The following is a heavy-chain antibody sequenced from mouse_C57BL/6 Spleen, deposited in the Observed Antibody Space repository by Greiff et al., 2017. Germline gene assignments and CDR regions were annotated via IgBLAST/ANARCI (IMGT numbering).Heavy chain of an antibody. J-gene: IGHJ1*03. D-gene: IGHD1-1*01. CDR1: GYTFTSYW. Sequence: QVQLQQPGAELVMPGASVKLSCKASGYTFTSYWMHWVKQRPGQGLEWIGEIDPSDSYTNYNQKFKGKSTLTVDKYSSTAYMQLSSLTSEDSAVYYGARQYYGSENWYFDVWGTGTTVTVSS. CDR3: ARQYYGSENWYFDV. V-gene: IGHV1-69*01. CDR2: IDPSDSYT.